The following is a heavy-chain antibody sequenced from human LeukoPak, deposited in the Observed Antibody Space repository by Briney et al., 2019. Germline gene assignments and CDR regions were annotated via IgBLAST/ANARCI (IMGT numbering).Heavy chain of an antibody. V-gene: IGHV4-34*01. Sequence: SETQSLTCAVYGGSFSGYYWSWIRQPPGKGLEWIGEINHSGSTNYNPSLKSRVTISVDTSKNQFSLKLSSVTAADTAVYYCARGIESSTSWIDPWGQGTLVTVSS. CDR2: INHSGST. CDR3: ARGIESSTSWIDP. CDR1: GGSFSGYY. D-gene: IGHD2-2*01. J-gene: IGHJ5*02.